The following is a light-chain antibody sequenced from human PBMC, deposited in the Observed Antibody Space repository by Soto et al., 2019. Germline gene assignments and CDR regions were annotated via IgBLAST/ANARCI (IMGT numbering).Light chain of an antibody. V-gene: IGLV1-51*01. Sequence: QAVLTQPPSLSAAPGQRVTISCPGSSSNIGNNYVSWYQQLPGTAPKLLIYDNNKRPSGIPDRFSGSTSGTSATLAIAGLQTGDEADYYCDSWDNSLSVVLFGGGTKVTVL. CDR2: DNN. CDR3: DSWDNSLSVVL. J-gene: IGLJ2*01. CDR1: SSNIGNNY.